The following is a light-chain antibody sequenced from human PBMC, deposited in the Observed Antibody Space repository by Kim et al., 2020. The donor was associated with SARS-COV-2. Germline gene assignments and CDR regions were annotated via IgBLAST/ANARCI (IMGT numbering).Light chain of an antibody. CDR3: QSYDSSLGGYV. J-gene: IGLJ1*01. CDR2: AYT. V-gene: IGLV1-40*01. CDR1: SSNIEATYD. Sequence: QSVLTQPPSVSGAPGQRVTISCTGSSSNIEATYDVHWYQHLPGRAPKLLIFAYTNRPAGVPERFSGSKSGTSAALAITGLQAEDEADYYCQSYDSSLGGYVFGSGTKVTVL.